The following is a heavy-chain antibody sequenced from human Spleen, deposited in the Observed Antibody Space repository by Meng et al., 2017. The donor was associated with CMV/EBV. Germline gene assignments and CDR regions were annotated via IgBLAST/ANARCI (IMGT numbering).Heavy chain of an antibody. CDR1: ESISSYY. CDR2: IYYTGNT. J-gene: IGHJ5*02. Sequence: ESISSYYWSWNRQPPGKGLQWIGYIYYTGNTNCNPSLKTRVTISLDTSKNQFSLKLSSVTAADTAVYYCARLGGQYNYGLGGWFDPWGQGTLVTVSS. CDR3: ARLGGQYNYGLGGWFDP. V-gene: IGHV4-59*01. D-gene: IGHD5-18*01.